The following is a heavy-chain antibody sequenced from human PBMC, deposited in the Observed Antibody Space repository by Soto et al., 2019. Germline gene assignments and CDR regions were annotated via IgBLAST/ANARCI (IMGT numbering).Heavy chain of an antibody. V-gene: IGHV1-69*13. J-gene: IGHJ4*02. CDR3: ARDREWDSSGYFPRSQFDY. CDR1: GGTFSSYA. D-gene: IGHD3-22*01. Sequence: GASVKVSCKASGGTFSSYAISWVRQAPRQGLEWMGGIIPIFGTANYAQKFQGRVTITADESTSTAYMELSSLRSEDTAVYYCARDREWDSSGYFPRSQFDYWGQGTLVTVSS. CDR2: IIPIFGTA.